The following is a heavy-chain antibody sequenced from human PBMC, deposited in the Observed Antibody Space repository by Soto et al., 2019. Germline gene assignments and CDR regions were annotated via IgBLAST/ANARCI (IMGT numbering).Heavy chain of an antibody. CDR2: IKSKTDGGTT. V-gene: IGHV3-15*01. J-gene: IGHJ4*02. CDR3: TQDYYDSSGYFDY. D-gene: IGHD3-22*01. Sequence: GGSLRLSCAASGFPFSNAWMSWVRQAPGKGLEWVGRIKSKTDGGTTDYAAPVKGRFTISRDDSKNTLYLQMNRLKTEDTAVYYCTQDYYDSSGYFDYWGQGTLVTVSS. CDR1: GFPFSNAW.